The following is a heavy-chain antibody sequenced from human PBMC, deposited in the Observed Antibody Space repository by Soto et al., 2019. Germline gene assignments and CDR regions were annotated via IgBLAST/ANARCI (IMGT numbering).Heavy chain of an antibody. CDR3: ARHEGHRFDCSSTSCYWNY. D-gene: IGHD2-2*01. CDR2: IYYSGST. Sequence: ASETLSLTCTVSGGSLSSSSYYWGWIRQPPGKGLEGIGSIYYSGSTYYNPPLKSRVTISVDTSKNQFSLKLSSVTAADTAVYYCARHEGHRFDCSSTSCYWNYWGQGTLVTVSS. J-gene: IGHJ4*02. V-gene: IGHV4-39*01. CDR1: GGSLSSSSYY.